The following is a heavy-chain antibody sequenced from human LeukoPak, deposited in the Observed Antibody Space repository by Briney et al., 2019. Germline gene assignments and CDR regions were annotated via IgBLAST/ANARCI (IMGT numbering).Heavy chain of an antibody. J-gene: IGHJ4*02. Sequence: PGGSLRLFCAASGFSGSFNYMRWVRQARGEGLEWVSVVYDGGSTSYADSVKGRFTISRDDSKNALYLQMNSLRAEDTAVYYCARGYSSSRDYWGQGILVTVSS. V-gene: IGHV3-53*01. CDR3: ARGYSSSRDY. CDR1: GFSGSFNY. CDR2: VYDGGST. D-gene: IGHD6-6*01.